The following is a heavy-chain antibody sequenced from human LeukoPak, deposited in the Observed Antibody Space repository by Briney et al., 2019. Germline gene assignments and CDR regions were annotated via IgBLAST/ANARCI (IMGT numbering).Heavy chain of an antibody. CDR2: IKEDGSEE. Sequence: GGSLRLSCAASGFIFSDHWMTWVRQTPGKGLEWVANIKEDGSEEYYVDSVRGRFTISRDNTKHALYLQMNSLRVEDTAAYLCARGINPHHWGQGTLITVSS. V-gene: IGHV3-7*01. J-gene: IGHJ5*02. CDR1: GFIFSDHW. CDR3: ARGINPHH. D-gene: IGHD2/OR15-2a*01.